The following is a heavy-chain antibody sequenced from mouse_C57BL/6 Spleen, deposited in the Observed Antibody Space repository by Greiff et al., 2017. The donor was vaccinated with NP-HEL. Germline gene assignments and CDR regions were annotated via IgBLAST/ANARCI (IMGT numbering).Heavy chain of an antibody. CDR1: GYTFTGYW. D-gene: IGHD1-1*01. Sequence: QVQLQQSGAELMKPGASVKLSCKATGYTFTGYWIEWVKQRPGHGLEWIGEILPGSGSTNYNEKFKGKATFTADTSSNTAYMQLSSLTTEDSAIYYCARGVYYYGSSYAWFAYWGKGTLVTVSA. CDR3: ARGVYYYGSSYAWFAY. V-gene: IGHV1-9*01. CDR2: ILPGSGST. J-gene: IGHJ3*01.